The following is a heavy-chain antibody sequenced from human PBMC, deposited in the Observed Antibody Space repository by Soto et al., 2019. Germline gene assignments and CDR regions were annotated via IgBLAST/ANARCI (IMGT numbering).Heavy chain of an antibody. Sequence: QVQLVESGGGVVQPGRSLRLSCAASGFTFSSYGMHWVRQAPGKGLEWVAVIWYDGSNKYYADSVKGRFTISRDNSKNTLYLQMNSLRAEDTAVYYCARDPSIVGAGWFDPWGQGTLVTVSS. D-gene: IGHD1-26*01. CDR2: IWYDGSNK. CDR1: GFTFSSYG. J-gene: IGHJ5*02. CDR3: ARDPSIVGAGWFDP. V-gene: IGHV3-33*01.